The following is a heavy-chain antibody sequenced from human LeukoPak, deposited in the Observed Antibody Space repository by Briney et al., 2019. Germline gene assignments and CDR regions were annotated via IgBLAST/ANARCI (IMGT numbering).Heavy chain of an antibody. D-gene: IGHD2-8*02. Sequence: GESLRLYCAASGFTFSSYSMKWVRQAPGKGLEWVSSISSGSSYIYYADSVKGRFTISRDNAKNSLYLQMDSLRAEDTAVYYCARDPRPFGCTSADCPRYYFDFWGQGTLVTVSS. V-gene: IGHV3-21*01. CDR3: ARDPRPFGCTSADCPRYYFDF. CDR1: GFTFSSYS. CDR2: ISSGSSYI. J-gene: IGHJ4*02.